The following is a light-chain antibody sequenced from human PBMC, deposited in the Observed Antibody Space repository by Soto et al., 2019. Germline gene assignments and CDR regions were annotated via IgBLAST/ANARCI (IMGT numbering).Light chain of an antibody. CDR3: QQYGSTPLT. CDR2: DAS. V-gene: IGKV3-20*01. J-gene: IGKJ4*01. Sequence: EIVLTQSPDTLSLSPGERDTLSCRASQSVRNNYLAWYQQKPGQAPRFLIYDASSRATGIQDRFRGRGSGTDFTLTINRLEPEDFAVYYCQQYGSTPLTFGGGTKVDIE. CDR1: QSVRNNY.